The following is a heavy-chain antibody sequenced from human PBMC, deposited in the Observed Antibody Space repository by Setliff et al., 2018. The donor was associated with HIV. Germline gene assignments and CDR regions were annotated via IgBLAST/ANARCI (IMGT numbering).Heavy chain of an antibody. CDR2: ISSSSSYI. V-gene: IGHV3-21*04. J-gene: IGHJ1*01. CDR3: ARDKAAAGKIEYFQH. D-gene: IGHD6-13*01. Sequence: PGGSLRLSCAASGFTFSSYSMNWVRQAPGKGLEWVSSISSSSSYIYYADSVKGRFTISRDDSKKTLYLQMNSLRVEDTAIYYCARDKAAAGKIEYFQHWGQGTLVTVST. CDR1: GFTFSSYS.